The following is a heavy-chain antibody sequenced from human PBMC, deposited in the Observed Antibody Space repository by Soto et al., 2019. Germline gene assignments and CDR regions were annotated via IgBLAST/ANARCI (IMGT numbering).Heavy chain of an antibody. D-gene: IGHD5-18*01. CDR2: ST. Sequence: SETLSLTCTVSGGSISSGGYYWGWLRQSPGRGPEWIGSTNYNPSLKSRVTISVDKSKNQFSLKLSSVTAADTAVYYCARDLKRLRGYSYGLDYWGQGTLVTVS. CDR1: GGSISSGGYY. V-gene: IGHV4-61*05. CDR3: ARDLKRLRGYSYGLDY. J-gene: IGHJ4*02.